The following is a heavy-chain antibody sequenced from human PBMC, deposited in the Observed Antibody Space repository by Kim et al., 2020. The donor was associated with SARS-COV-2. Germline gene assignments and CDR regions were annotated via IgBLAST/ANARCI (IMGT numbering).Heavy chain of an antibody. V-gene: IGHV3-30*18. Sequence: GGSLRLSCAASGFTFSSYGMHWVRQAPGKGLEWVAVISYDGSNKYYADSVKGRFTISRDNSKNTLYLQMNSLRAEDTAVYYCAKGAYGSGSYQDTYYYYGMDVWGQGTTVTVSS. CDR3: AKGAYGSGSYQDTYYYYGMDV. J-gene: IGHJ6*02. D-gene: IGHD3-10*01. CDR2: ISYDGSNK. CDR1: GFTFSSYG.